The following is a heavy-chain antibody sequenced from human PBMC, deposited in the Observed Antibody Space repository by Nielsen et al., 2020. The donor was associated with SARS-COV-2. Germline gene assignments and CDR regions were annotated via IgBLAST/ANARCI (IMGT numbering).Heavy chain of an antibody. CDR1: GFTFDDYA. J-gene: IGHJ4*02. V-gene: IGHV3-9*01. Sequence: SLKISCAASGFTFDDYAMHWVRQAPGKGLEWVSGISWNSGSIVYADSVKGRFAISRDNAKNSLYLQMNSLRAEDTALYYCAKAQAYDTTGYYSITYYFHYWGQGTLVTVSS. CDR2: ISWNSGSI. D-gene: IGHD3-22*01. CDR3: AKAQAYDTTGYYSITYYFHY.